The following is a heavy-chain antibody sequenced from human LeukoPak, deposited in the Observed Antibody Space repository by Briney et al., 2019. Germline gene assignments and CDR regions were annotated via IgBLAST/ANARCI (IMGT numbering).Heavy chain of an antibody. CDR1: GYTFTGYY. CDR2: INPNSGGT. Sequence: GASVKVSCKASGYTFTGYYMHWVRQAPGQGLEWMGWINPNSGGTNYAQKFQGRVTMTRDTSISTAYMELSRLGSDDTAVYYCARDRKGYSSGWYHHGYWGQGTLVTVSS. V-gene: IGHV1-2*02. J-gene: IGHJ4*02. D-gene: IGHD6-19*01. CDR3: ARDRKGYSSGWYHHGY.